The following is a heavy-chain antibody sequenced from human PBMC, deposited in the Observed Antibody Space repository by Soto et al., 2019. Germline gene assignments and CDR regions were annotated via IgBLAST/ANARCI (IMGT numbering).Heavy chain of an antibody. CDR3: AREGVGPYCMDV. J-gene: IGHJ6*03. D-gene: IGHD2-2*01. CDR2: IYTGGNT. Sequence: GGSLSLSCAASGFTFSSYDMHWVRQATGKGLEWVSVIYTGGNTYYADSVKGRFTISRDNAKNSLYLQMNSLRAEDTAVYYCAREGVGPYCMDVWGKGTTVTVSS. CDR1: GFTFSSYD. V-gene: IGHV3-66*01.